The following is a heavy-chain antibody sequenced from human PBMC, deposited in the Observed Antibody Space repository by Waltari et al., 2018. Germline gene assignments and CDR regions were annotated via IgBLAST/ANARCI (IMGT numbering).Heavy chain of an antibody. V-gene: IGHV1-18*01. Sequence: QVQLVQSGAEVKKPGASVKVSCKAAVYTFSTVGITWVRQAPGQGLEGMGWISAHDGNTNYPQNLQGRLTLTTDTSTSTAYMELSSLTSDDTAVYYCATAVGGNMEFDSWGHGTLVTVSA. CDR2: ISAHDGNT. CDR1: VYTFSTVG. J-gene: IGHJ4*01. D-gene: IGHD6-19*01. CDR3: ATAVGGNMEFDS.